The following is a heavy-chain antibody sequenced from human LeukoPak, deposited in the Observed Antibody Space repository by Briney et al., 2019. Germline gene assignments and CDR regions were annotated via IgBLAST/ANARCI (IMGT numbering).Heavy chain of an antibody. CDR1: GFTFSSYW. V-gene: IGHV3-7*03. CDR3: ARDDQLASFDY. J-gene: IGHJ4*02. D-gene: IGHD2-2*01. CDR2: IKQDGSEK. Sequence: GGSLRVSCAASGFTFSSYWMSWVRQAPGKGLEWVANIKQDGSEKYYVDSVKGRFTISRDNAKNSLYLQMDSLRAEDTAVYYCARDDQLASFDYWGQGTLVTVSS.